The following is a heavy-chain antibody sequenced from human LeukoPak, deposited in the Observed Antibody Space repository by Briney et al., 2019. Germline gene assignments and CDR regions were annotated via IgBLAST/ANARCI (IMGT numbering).Heavy chain of an antibody. CDR2: INSDGSST. J-gene: IGHJ4*02. D-gene: IGHD5-18*01. CDR3: AKGYSYGHYDY. V-gene: IGHV3-74*01. Sequence: GGSLRLSCAAYGFTFSSYWMHWVRQAPGKGLVWVSRINSDGSSTSYADSVKGRFTISRDNAKNTLYLQMNSLRAEDTAVYYCAKGYSYGHYDYWGQGTLVTVSS. CDR1: GFTFSSYW.